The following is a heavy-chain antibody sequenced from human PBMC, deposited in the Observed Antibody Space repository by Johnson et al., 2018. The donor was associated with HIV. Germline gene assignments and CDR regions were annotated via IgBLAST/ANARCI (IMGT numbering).Heavy chain of an antibody. CDR3: ASDYGDYDHAFDI. J-gene: IGHJ3*02. CDR1: GFSFNNYA. CDR2: LGYDGGKK. D-gene: IGHD4-17*01. V-gene: IGHV3-30*04. Sequence: QMLLVESGGGLVKPGRSLRLSCGASGFSFNNYAMHWVRQAPGKGLEWVAALGYDGGKKYYAESVKGRLPVYRDNSKNTLYLQMNSLRSDDTAVYYCASDYGDYDHAFDIRGQGTMVTFSS.